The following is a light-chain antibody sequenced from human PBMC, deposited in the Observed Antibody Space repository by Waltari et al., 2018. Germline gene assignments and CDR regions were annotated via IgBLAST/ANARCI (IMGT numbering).Light chain of an antibody. Sequence: DIQMTQSPSSLSASVGDRVTITCRASQSISSYLNWYQPKPGKATKLLIYAASSLQSGVPSRFSGSGSGTDFTLTISSLQPEDFATYYCQQSYSTPRTFGQGTKVEIK. V-gene: IGKV1-39*01. CDR1: QSISSY. CDR2: AAS. J-gene: IGKJ1*01. CDR3: QQSYSTPRT.